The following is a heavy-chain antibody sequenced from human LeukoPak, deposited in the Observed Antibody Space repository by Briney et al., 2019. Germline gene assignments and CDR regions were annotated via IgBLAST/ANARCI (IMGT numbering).Heavy chain of an antibody. CDR1: GFTFSSYG. J-gene: IGHJ4*02. V-gene: IGHV3-30*02. Sequence: GGSLRLSCAASGFTFSSYGMHWVRQAPGKGLEWAAFIRFDGSNKYYADSVKGRFTISRDNSKNTLYLQMNSLRAEDTAVYYCANLGQYYFDYWGQGTLVTISS. CDR3: ANLGQYYFDY. CDR2: IRFDGSNK.